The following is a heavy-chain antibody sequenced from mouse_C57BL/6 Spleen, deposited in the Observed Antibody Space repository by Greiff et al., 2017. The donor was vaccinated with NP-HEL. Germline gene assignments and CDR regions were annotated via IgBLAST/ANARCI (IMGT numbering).Heavy chain of an antibody. D-gene: IGHD4-1*01. Sequence: EVMLVESGGGLVQPGGSLKLSCAASGFTFSDYGMAWVRQAPRKGPEWVAFISNLAYSIYYADTVTGRFTISRENAKNTLYLERSSLRSEDTAMYYCARQAGDYAMDYWGQGTSVTVSS. J-gene: IGHJ4*01. CDR3: ARQAGDYAMDY. CDR1: GFTFSDYG. CDR2: ISNLAYSI. V-gene: IGHV5-15*01.